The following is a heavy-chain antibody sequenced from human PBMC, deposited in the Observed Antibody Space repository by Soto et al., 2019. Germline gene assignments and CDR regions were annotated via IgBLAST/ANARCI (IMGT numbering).Heavy chain of an antibody. Sequence: PGESLKISCKGSGYSFTSYWIGWVRQMPGKGLEWMGIIYPGDSDTRYSPSFQGQVTISADKSISTAYLQWSSLKASDTAMYYCARHQKIGNNYDFWSGYSEIYYDMDVWGQGTTVTAP. J-gene: IGHJ6*02. CDR2: IYPGDSDT. D-gene: IGHD3-3*01. CDR3: ARHQKIGNNYDFWSGYSEIYYDMDV. V-gene: IGHV5-51*01. CDR1: GYSFTSYW.